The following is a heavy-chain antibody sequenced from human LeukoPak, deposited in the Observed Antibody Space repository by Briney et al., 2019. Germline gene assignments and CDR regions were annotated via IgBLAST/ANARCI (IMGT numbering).Heavy chain of an antibody. CDR2: IKEDGSKT. J-gene: IGHJ4*02. CDR3: ARDQGWLQFDY. Sequence: GGSLRLSCAASGFTFSSYWMSWVRQAPGEGLEWVANIKEDGSKTYYMDSVKGRFTISRDNAQNSLYLQMNSLTAEDSALYYCARDQGWLQFDYWGQGALATVSS. D-gene: IGHD5-24*01. CDR1: GFTFSSYW. V-gene: IGHV3-7*01.